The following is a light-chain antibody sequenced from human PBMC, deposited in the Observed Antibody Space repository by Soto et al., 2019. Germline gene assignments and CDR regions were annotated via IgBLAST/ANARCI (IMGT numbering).Light chain of an antibody. CDR3: QQYGSSQFT. V-gene: IGKV1-5*03. CDR1: QTISSW. CDR2: KAS. J-gene: IGKJ3*01. Sequence: DIQMTQSPSTLSGSVGDRVTITCRASQTISSWLAWYQQKPGKAPKLLIYKASTLKSGVPSRFSGSGSGTEFTLTISSLQPDDFATYYCQQYGSSQFTFGPGTKVNIK.